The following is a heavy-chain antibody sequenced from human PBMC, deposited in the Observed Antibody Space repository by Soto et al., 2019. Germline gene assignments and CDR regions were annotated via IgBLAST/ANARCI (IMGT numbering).Heavy chain of an antibody. Sequence: QVQLQESGPGLVKASQTLSLTCTVSGGSITTGGYFWSWIRQHPGKGLEWIGYIYYSGTTHYNPSLKSRVTISVDTSKNQFSLKLSSVTAADTAVYYCARVVSGSCFDYWGQGTLVTVSS. CDR2: IYYSGTT. CDR1: GGSITTGGYF. CDR3: ARVVSGSCFDY. J-gene: IGHJ4*02. V-gene: IGHV4-31*03. D-gene: IGHD1-26*01.